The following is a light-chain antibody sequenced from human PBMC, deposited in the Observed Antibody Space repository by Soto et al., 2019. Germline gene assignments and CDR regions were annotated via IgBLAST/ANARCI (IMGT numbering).Light chain of an antibody. J-gene: IGLJ3*02. CDR1: DSNIGAGYD. CDR3: QSYDTRLGDWV. V-gene: IGLV1-40*01. Sequence: QSVLTQPPSVSGAPGQTVTISCSGSDSNIGAGYDLHWYQQVPGTAPKLLIHSNYLRASGVPDRFSASKSVTSASLAITGLQADDEADYYCQSYDTRLGDWVFGGGTKLTVL. CDR2: SNY.